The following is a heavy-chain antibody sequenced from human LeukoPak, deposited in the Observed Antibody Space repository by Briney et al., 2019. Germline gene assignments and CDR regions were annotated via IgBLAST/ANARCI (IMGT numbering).Heavy chain of an antibody. CDR2: ISGSGGST. Sequence: GGSLXLXXAASGCGFISYDMRWGRREPGEGGXGXCAISGSGGSTYYEDSVKGRVTISRDNSNTTLYLQMNSLRAEDTSVYYCARDISYGYLGFDYWGQGTLVTVSS. J-gene: IGHJ4*02. V-gene: IGHV3-23*01. D-gene: IGHD4-17*01. CDR1: GCGFISYD. CDR3: ARDISYGYLGFDY.